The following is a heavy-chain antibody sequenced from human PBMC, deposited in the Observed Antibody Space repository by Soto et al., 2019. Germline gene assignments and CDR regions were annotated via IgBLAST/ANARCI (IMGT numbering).Heavy chain of an antibody. V-gene: IGHV1-8*01. CDR1: GYTFTNYD. CDR3: ARGTYCSGGSSSWTANEY. Sequence: QVQLVQSAAEVKKPGASVKVSCKASGYTFTNYDICWVRQATGQGLEWMGWVNTNNGRTGYAQKFQGRVTMTRDTSTSTAYMELGSLRSEDSAVYYCARGTYCSGGSSSWTANEYWGHGTLVTVSS. D-gene: IGHD2-15*01. CDR2: VNTNNGRT. J-gene: IGHJ4*01.